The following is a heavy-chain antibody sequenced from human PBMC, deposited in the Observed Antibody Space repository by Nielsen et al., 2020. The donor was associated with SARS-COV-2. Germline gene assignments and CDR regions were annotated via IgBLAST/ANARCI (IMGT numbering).Heavy chain of an antibody. CDR3: ARVEAKSSWSGYYRVYYYYYMDV. CDR1: GYTFTGYY. CDR2: INPNSGGT. D-gene: IGHD3-3*01. Sequence: ASVKVSCKASGYTFTGYYMHWVRQAPGQGLEWMGWINPNSGGTNYAQKLQGRVTMTTDTSTSTAYMELRSLRSDDTAVYYCARVEAKSSWSGYYRVYYYYYMDVWGKGTTVTVSS. J-gene: IGHJ6*03. V-gene: IGHV1-2*02.